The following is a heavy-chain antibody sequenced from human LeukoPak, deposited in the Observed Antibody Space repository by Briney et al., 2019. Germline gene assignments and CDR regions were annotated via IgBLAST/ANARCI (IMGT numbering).Heavy chain of an antibody. CDR3: ARGKGVSSSWYLHWFDP. CDR1: GGSFSGYY. V-gene: IGHV4-34*01. CDR2: INHSGST. J-gene: IGHJ5*02. Sequence: SETLSLTCAVYGGSFSGYYWSWIRQPPGKGLEWIGEINHSGSTSYNPSLKSRVTISVDTSKNQFSPKLSSVTAADTAVYYCARGKGVSSSWYLHWFDPWGQGTLVTVSS. D-gene: IGHD6-13*01.